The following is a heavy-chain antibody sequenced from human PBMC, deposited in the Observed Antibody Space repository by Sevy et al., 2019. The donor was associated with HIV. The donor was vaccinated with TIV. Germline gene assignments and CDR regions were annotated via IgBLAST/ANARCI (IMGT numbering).Heavy chain of an antibody. CDR2: INHSGST. CDR1: GGSFSGYY. V-gene: IGHV4-34*01. J-gene: IGHJ4*02. D-gene: IGHD3-22*01. Sequence: SETLSLTCAVYGGSFSGYYWSWIRQPPGKGLEWIGEINHSGSTNYNPSLKSRVTISVDTSKNQFSLKLSSVTAADTAVYYCARGRYYYDSRGYYRWWGQGTLVTVSS. CDR3: ARGRYYYDSRGYYRW.